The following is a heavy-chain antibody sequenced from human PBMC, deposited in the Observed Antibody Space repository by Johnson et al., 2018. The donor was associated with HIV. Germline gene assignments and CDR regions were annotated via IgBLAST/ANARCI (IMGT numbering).Heavy chain of an antibody. Sequence: QVQVLESGGGVVQPGRSLRLSCAASGFTFGSYGMHWVRQAPGKGLEWVAVISYDGSNKYYADSVKGRFTISRDNSKNTLYLHLNSLRAEDTAVYSCTSVHIGARWSGAFDIWGQGTMVTVSS. CDR3: TSVHIGARWSGAFDI. V-gene: IGHV3-30*03. D-gene: IGHD6-6*01. CDR2: ISYDGSNK. J-gene: IGHJ3*02. CDR1: GFTFGSYG.